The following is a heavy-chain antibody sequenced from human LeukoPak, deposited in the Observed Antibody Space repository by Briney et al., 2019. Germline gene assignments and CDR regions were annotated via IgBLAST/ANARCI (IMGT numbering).Heavy chain of an antibody. J-gene: IGHJ4*02. V-gene: IGHV3-23*01. CDR3: AKCGDYDILTPSDY. CDR2: ISGSGGST. D-gene: IGHD3-9*01. Sequence: GGSLRLSCAASGFTFSSYAMSWVRQAPGKGLEWVSAISGSGGSTYYADSVRGRFTISRDNSKNTLYLQMNSLRAEDTAVYYCAKCGDYDILTPSDYWGQGTLVTVSS. CDR1: GFTFSSYA.